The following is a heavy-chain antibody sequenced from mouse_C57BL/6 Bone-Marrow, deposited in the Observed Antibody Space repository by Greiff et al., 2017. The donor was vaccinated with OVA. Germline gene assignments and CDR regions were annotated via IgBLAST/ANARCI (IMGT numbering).Heavy chain of an antibody. Sequence: EVMLVESGGGLVKPGGSLKLSCAASGFTFSSYAMSWVRQTPEKRLEWVATISDGGGYTYYPDNVKGRFTISRDNAKNNLYMQMSHLKSEDTAMYYCARDTTVVVPVWGTGTTVTVSS. CDR2: ISDGGGYT. CDR1: GFTFSSYA. J-gene: IGHJ1*03. D-gene: IGHD1-1*01. V-gene: IGHV5-4*01. CDR3: ARDTTVVVPV.